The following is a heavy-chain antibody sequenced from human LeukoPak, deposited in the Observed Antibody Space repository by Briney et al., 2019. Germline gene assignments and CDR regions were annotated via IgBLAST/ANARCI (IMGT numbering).Heavy chain of an antibody. V-gene: IGHV4-4*07. CDR3: ARDRRGYSGYDVGYNWFDP. CDR1: GGSISSYY. Sequence: SETLSLTCTVSGGSISSYYWSWIRQPAGKGLEWIGRIYTSGSTNYNPSLKSRVTMSVDTSKNQFSLKLSSVTAADTAVYYCARDRRGYSGYDVGYNWFDPWGQGTLVTVSS. J-gene: IGHJ5*02. D-gene: IGHD5-12*01. CDR2: IYTSGST.